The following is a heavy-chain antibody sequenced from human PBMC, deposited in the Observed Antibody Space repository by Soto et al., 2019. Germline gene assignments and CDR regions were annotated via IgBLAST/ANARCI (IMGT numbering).Heavy chain of an antibody. CDR1: GDSISDYY. D-gene: IGHD6-19*01. CDR3: ARMYNSGFYRPEGDYFFYGMGV. V-gene: IGHV4-4*07. CDR2: FYYSGNT. Sequence: SETLSLTCTVFGDSISDYYWSWIRQPAGKGLEWIGRFYYSGNTKSNPSLKSRVTMSADTSKNQFSLSLRSVTAADSAIYYCARMYNSGFYRPEGDYFFYGMGVWGQGTTVTVSS. J-gene: IGHJ6*02.